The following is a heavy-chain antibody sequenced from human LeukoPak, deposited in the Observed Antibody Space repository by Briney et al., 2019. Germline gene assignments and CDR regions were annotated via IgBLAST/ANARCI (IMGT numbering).Heavy chain of an antibody. D-gene: IGHD4-17*01. Sequence: GASVTVSCKASGYTFTTYAMHWVRQAPGQRLEWMGWINAGNGNTKYSQKFQGRVTITSDTSASTAYMELSSLRSEDTAVYYCARPDYGDTPPRYWGQGTLVTVSS. J-gene: IGHJ4*02. V-gene: IGHV1-3*01. CDR2: INAGNGNT. CDR3: ARPDYGDTPPRY. CDR1: GYTFTTYA.